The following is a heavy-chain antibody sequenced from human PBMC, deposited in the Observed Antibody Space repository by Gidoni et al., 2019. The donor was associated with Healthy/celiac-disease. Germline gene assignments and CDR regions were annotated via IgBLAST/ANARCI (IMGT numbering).Heavy chain of an antibody. CDR3: ASEFRRLEVRGNDVAFDI. D-gene: IGHD3-10*01. Sequence: QVQLQESGPGLVKPSGTLSLTCAGSGGSISSSNWWSWVRQPPGKGLEWIGEIYHSGSTNYNPSLKSRVTISVDKSKNQFSLKLSSVTAADTAVYYCASEFRRLEVRGNDVAFDIWGQGTMVTVSS. J-gene: IGHJ3*02. CDR2: IYHSGST. V-gene: IGHV4-4*02. CDR1: GGSISSSNW.